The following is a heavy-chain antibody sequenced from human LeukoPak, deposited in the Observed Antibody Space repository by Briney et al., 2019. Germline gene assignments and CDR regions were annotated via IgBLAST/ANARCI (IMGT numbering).Heavy chain of an antibody. Sequence: PGGSLRLSCAASGFTVSSNYMSWVRQAPGKGLEWVSVIYSGGSTYYADSVKGRFTISRDNSKNTLYLQMDSLRAEDTAVYYCAKNLPATADGYYYYMDVWGKGTTVTISS. CDR2: IYSGGST. CDR1: GFTVSSNY. CDR3: AKNLPATADGYYYYMDV. J-gene: IGHJ6*03. V-gene: IGHV3-53*01. D-gene: IGHD2-2*01.